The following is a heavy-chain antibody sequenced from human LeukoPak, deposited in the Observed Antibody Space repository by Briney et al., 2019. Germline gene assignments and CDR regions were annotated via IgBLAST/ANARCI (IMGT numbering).Heavy chain of an antibody. V-gene: IGHV1-2*02. Sequence: ASVKVSCKASGYTFSDYYILWVRQAPGQGLEWMGWVSPNSGDTHYPQKFQGRVTMTRDTSIRTAYIELSSLRSDDTAVYYCAKDLSPSRIGGTPSPTDYWGQGTLVTVSS. CDR1: GYTFSDYY. J-gene: IGHJ4*02. CDR3: AKDLSPSRIGGTPSPTDY. D-gene: IGHD1-1*01. CDR2: VSPNSGDT.